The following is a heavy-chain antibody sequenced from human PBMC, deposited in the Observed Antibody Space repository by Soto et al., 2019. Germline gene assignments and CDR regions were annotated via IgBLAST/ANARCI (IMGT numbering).Heavy chain of an antibody. J-gene: IGHJ6*02. CDR3: ARTLASRQLIGLSYNYGIDV. CDR2: IIPIFGTA. CDR1: VGGFSGYA. Sequence: GSSLKLACKTSVGGFSGYAVGWLRQAPGQGLEWMGGIIPIFGTANYAQKFQGRVTITADKSTSTAYMELSSLRSEDTAVYYCARTLASRQLIGLSYNYGIDVWGQGTTVTVSS. V-gene: IGHV1-69*06. D-gene: IGHD2-8*01.